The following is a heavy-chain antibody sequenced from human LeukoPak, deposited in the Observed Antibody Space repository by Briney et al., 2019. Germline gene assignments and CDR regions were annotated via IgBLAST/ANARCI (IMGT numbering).Heavy chain of an antibody. CDR3: ESILAAPFDY. V-gene: IGHV3-48*03. J-gene: IGHJ4*02. CDR2: SNSGTTK. Sequence: SNSGTTKYYVDSVKGRFTFSRDNARNSLYLQMTSLRAEDTAVYYCESILAAPFDYWGQGTLVTVSS. D-gene: IGHD6-19*01.